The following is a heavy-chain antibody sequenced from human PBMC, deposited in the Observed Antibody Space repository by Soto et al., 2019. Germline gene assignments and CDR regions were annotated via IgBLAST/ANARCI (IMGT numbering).Heavy chain of an antibody. CDR2: IYYSGST. V-gene: IGHV4-59*08. CDR3: ARHSNGVGSGWYGYAFDI. Sequence: QVQLQESGPGLVKPSETLSLTCTVSGGSFSSYYWSWIRQPPGKGLEWIGHIYYSGSTNYNPSLRSRVIISVDTSKNQFSLKLSSVTAADTAVYYCARHSNGVGSGWYGYAFDIWGQGTMVTVSS. CDR1: GGSFSSYY. J-gene: IGHJ3*02. D-gene: IGHD6-19*01.